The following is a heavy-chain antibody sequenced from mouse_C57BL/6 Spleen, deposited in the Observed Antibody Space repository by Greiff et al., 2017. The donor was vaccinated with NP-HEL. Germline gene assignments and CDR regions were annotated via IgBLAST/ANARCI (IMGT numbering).Heavy chain of an antibody. D-gene: IGHD1-1*01. CDR1: GYTFTDYE. CDR2: IDPETGGT. V-gene: IGHV1-15*01. J-gene: IGHJ2*01. CDR3: TRDYGSSYYFDY. Sequence: VQLQQSGAELVRPGASVTLSCKASGYTFTDYEMHWVKQTPVHGLEWIGAIDPETGGTAYTQKFKGKAILTADKSSSTAYMELRSLTSEDSAVYYCTRDYGSSYYFDYWGQGTTLTVSS.